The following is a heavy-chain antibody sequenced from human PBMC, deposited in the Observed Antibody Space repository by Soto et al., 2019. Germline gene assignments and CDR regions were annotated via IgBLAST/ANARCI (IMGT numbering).Heavy chain of an antibody. Sequence: SVKVSCKASGGSLRTNTMFWVRQAPGQGLEWMGRIIPMFEIANYAQKFQGRVTFNADKSTGTVYMEMISLTSDDTAIYFCAIGSWSAEVFDIWG. D-gene: IGHD6-13*01. J-gene: IGHJ3*02. CDR3: AIGSWSAEVFDI. V-gene: IGHV1-69*02. CDR1: GGSLRTNT. CDR2: IIPMFEIA.